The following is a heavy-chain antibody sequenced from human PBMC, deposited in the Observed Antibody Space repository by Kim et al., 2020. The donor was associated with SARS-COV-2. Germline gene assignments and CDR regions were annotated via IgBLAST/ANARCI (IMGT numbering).Heavy chain of an antibody. Sequence: VKGRFTISRDNAKNSRYLQMNSLRAEDTAVYYCAGGYVRGLRENYYGMDVWGQGTTVTVSS. CDR3: AGGYVRGLRENYYGMDV. J-gene: IGHJ6*02. D-gene: IGHD3-16*01. V-gene: IGHV3-11*06.